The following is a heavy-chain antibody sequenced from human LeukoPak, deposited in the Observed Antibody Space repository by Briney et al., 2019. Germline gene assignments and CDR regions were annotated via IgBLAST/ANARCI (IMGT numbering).Heavy chain of an antibody. CDR3: ARESRRNNGLDY. V-gene: IGHV3-53*04. D-gene: IGHD2-8*01. CDR1: GFIVSTNY. CDR2: IYDGGNT. Sequence: GGSLRLSCAASGFIVSTNYMTWVRQAPGKGLEWVSVIYDGGNTYYADSVKGRFTISRHNSMNTLYLQMNNLRTEDTAVYYCARESRRNNGLDYWGQGTLVAVSS. J-gene: IGHJ4*02.